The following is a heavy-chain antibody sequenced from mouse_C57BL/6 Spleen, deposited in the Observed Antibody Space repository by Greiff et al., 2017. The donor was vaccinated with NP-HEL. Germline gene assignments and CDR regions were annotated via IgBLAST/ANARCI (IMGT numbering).Heavy chain of an antibody. CDR2: IDPSDSYT. CDR3: ARVYGSSSYAMDY. Sequence: QVQLQQPGAELVKPGASVKLSCKASGYTFTSYWMQWVKQRPGQGLEWIGVIDPSDSYTNYNQKFKGKATVTLDTSASTAYMKHSSLTAEDSAVYYGARVYGSSSYAMDYWGQGTSVTVSS. V-gene: IGHV1-50*01. J-gene: IGHJ4*01. D-gene: IGHD1-1*01. CDR1: GYTFTSYW.